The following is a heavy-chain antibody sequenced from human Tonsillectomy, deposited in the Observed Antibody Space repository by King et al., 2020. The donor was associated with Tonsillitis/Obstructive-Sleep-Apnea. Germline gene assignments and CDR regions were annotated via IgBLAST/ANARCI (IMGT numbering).Heavy chain of an antibody. CDR2: ISYDGSNK. Sequence: LVESGGGVVQPGRSLRLSCAASGFTFSSYAMHWVRQAPGKGLEWVAVISYDGSNKYYADSVKGRFTISRDNSKNTLYLQMNSLRAEDTAVYYCARAQYSGYDWARNYYFDYWGHGTLVTVSS. J-gene: IGHJ4*01. CDR1: GFTFSSYA. CDR3: ARAQYSGYDWARNYYFDY. V-gene: IGHV3-30*04. D-gene: IGHD5-12*01.